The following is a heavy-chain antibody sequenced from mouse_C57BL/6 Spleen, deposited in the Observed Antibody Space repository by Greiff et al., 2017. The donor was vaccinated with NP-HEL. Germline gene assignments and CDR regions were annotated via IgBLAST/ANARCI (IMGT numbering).Heavy chain of an antibody. D-gene: IGHD2-4*01. V-gene: IGHV2-2*01. CDR3: ARDNYDYDEDAMDD. Sequence: VQLQQSGPGLVQPSQSLSITCTVSGFSLTSYGVHWVRQSPGKGLEWLGVIWSGGSTDYNAAFISRLSISKDNSKSQVFLKMNSLQADDTAIYYCARDNYDYDEDAMDDWGQGTSVTVSS. CDR2: IWSGGST. CDR1: GFSLTSYG. J-gene: IGHJ4*01.